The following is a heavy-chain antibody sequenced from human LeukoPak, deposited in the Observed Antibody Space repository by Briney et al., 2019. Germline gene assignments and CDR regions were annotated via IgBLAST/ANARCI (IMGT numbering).Heavy chain of an antibody. CDR1: GGTFSSYA. V-gene: IGHV1-69*05. Sequence: GASVKVSCKASGGTFSSYAISWVRQAPGQGLEWMGGIIPIFGTANYAQKFQGRVTITTDESTSTAYMELSSLRSEDTAVYYCASSIAARRGDFGYWGQGTLVTVSS. J-gene: IGHJ4*02. CDR3: ASSIAARRGDFGY. CDR2: IIPIFGTA. D-gene: IGHD6-6*01.